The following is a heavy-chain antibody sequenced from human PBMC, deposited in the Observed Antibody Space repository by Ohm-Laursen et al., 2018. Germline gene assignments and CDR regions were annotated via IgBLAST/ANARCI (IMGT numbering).Heavy chain of an antibody. CDR1: GFTVSSNY. V-gene: IGHV3-11*04. D-gene: IGHD4-11*01. CDR3: SRDDDYSNYVVDY. CDR2: ISTSGATT. J-gene: IGHJ4*02. Sequence: SLRLSCSASGFTVSSNYMSWVRQAPGKGLEWVSFISTSGATTHYADSVKGRFTISRDNAKNSLSLQMNSLRAEDTAVYYCSRDDDYSNYVVDYWGQGTLVTVSS.